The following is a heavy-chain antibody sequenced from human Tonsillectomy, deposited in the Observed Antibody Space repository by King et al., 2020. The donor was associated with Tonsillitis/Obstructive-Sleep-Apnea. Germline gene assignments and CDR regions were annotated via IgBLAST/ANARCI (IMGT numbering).Heavy chain of an antibody. V-gene: IGHV3-33*01. CDR2: RWYDGSKK. D-gene: IGHD5-18*01. CDR3: ARARGYSYGRSSFDY. CDR1: GFSFSRNG. J-gene: IGHJ4*02. Sequence: VQLVESGGGVVQPGRSLRLSCAASGFSFSRNGMHWVRQAPGKGLEWVAARWYDGSKKYYADSVKGRFTISRDNSKNTLYLQMNSLRAEDTAVYYCARARGYSYGRSSFDYWGQGTLVTVSS.